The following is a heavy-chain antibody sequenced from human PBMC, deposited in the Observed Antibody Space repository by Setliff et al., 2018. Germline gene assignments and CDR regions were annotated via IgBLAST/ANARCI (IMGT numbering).Heavy chain of an antibody. CDR1: GVFFRNYH. V-gene: IGHV3-21*01. J-gene: IGHJ4*02. CDR3: AEGMGSTHMVNLDF. CDR2: YSGSNDYI. D-gene: IGHD5-18*01. Sequence: LRLSCAVSGVFFRNYHVTWVRQAPGKGLEWVSSYSGSNDYITYADSVKGRFTISRDNAENSVYLQMNGLRADDTAVYYCAEGMGSTHMVNLDFWGRGTLVTVSS.